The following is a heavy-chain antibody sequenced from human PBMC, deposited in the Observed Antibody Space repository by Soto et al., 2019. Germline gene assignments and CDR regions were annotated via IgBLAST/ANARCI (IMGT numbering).Heavy chain of an antibody. D-gene: IGHD5-12*01. J-gene: IGHJ3*01. CDR1: GYSFVSHW. Sequence: GESLKISCRGSGYSFVSHWISWVRQVPGKGLEWMGRIDPDDSYTFYSPSFEGHVTISVDKSISTTYLQWRSLKASDTAMYFCARRGYSDYDSHTFDVWGPGTMVTV. CDR2: IDPDDSYT. CDR3: ARRGYSDYDSHTFDV. V-gene: IGHV5-10-1*01.